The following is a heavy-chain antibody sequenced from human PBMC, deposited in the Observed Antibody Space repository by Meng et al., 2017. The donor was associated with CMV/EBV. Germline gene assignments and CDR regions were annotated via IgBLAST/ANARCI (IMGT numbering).Heavy chain of an antibody. CDR3: ARDQGYCSSTSCLEGAFDI. Sequence: SETLSLTCTVSGGSVSSGSYYWSWIRQPPGKGLEWIGYIYYSGSTNYNPSLKSRVTISVDTSKNQFSLKLSSVTAADTAAYYCARDQGYCSSTSCLEGAFDIWGQGTMVTVSS. V-gene: IGHV4-61*01. D-gene: IGHD2-2*01. J-gene: IGHJ3*02. CDR1: GGSVSSGSYY. CDR2: IYYSGST.